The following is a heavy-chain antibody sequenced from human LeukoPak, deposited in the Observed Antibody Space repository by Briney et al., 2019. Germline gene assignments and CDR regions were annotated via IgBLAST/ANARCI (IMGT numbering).Heavy chain of an antibody. Sequence: GGSLRLSCAASGFTFSSYSMNWVRQAPGKGLEWVSSISSSSSYIYYADSVKGRFTISRDNAKNSLYLQMNSLRAEDTAVYYCARAPGHYDSSGRTYYFDYWGQGTLVTVSS. CDR1: GFTFSSYS. V-gene: IGHV3-21*01. D-gene: IGHD3-22*01. CDR3: ARAPGHYDSSGRTYYFDY. CDR2: ISSSSSYI. J-gene: IGHJ4*02.